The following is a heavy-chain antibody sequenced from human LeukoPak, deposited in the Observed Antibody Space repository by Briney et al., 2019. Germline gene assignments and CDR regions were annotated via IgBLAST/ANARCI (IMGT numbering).Heavy chain of an antibody. CDR2: IYYSGST. Sequence: SETLSLTCAVSGYSISSYYWSWIRQPPGKGLEWIGYIYYSGSTNYNPSLKSRVTISVDTSKNQFSLKLSSVTAADTAVYYCARISRYYYYYYMDVWGKGTTVTVSS. CDR1: GYSISSYY. V-gene: IGHV4-59*01. D-gene: IGHD6-13*01. CDR3: ARISRYYYYYYMDV. J-gene: IGHJ6*03.